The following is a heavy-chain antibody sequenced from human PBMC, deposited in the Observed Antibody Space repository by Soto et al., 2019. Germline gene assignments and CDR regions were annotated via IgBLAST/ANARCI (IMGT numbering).Heavy chain of an antibody. V-gene: IGHV3-23*01. CDR2: ISGSGDST. Sequence: EVQLLESGGGLVQPGGSLRLSCAASGFTFSSYAMMWVRQAPVKGLEWVSAISGSGDSTYYADSVKGRFTISRDNSKNTLYLHMNSLRAEDTAVYYCARRGSGRYYDYWGQGTLVTVSS. CDR3: ARRGSGRYYDY. J-gene: IGHJ4*02. CDR1: GFTFSSYA. D-gene: IGHD1-26*01.